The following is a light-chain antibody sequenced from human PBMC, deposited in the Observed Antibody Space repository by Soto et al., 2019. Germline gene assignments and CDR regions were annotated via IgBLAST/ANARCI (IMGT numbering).Light chain of an antibody. J-gene: IGLJ1*01. CDR1: SSDVGGYNY. V-gene: IGLV2-11*01. CDR2: DVS. CDR3: SLYTSENAYV. Sequence: QSVLTQPRSVSGSPGQSVTISCTGTSSDVGGYNYVSWYQQHPGRAPKLMIYDVSKRPSGVPDRFSGSKSGNTASLTISGLRAADEADYYCSLYTSENAYVFGTGTKVTV.